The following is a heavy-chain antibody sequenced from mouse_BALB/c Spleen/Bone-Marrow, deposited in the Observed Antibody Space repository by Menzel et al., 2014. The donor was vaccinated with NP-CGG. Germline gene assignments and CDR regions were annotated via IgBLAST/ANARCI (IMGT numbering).Heavy chain of an antibody. V-gene: IGHV6-6*02. J-gene: IGHJ3*01. D-gene: IGHD1-1*01. CDR1: GFTFXNXW. CDR2: IRXXXNNYAT. CDR3: PPYYGSSYGAS. Sequence: EVPLVESGGGLVQPGGSMKLSCVASGFTFXNXWXNWVXQSPXXGXEWVXXIRXXXNNYATHYAESVKGRFTISRDDSRSSVYLQMNNLRAEDTGIYYCPPYYGSSYGASWGQGTLATVSA.